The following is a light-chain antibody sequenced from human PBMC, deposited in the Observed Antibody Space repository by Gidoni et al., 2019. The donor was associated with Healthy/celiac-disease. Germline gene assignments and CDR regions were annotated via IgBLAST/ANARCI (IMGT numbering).Light chain of an antibody. CDR3: CSYAGRV. V-gene: IGLV2-23*02. CDR2: EVS. Sequence: QSALTQPASVSGSPGQSITISCTGTSSDVGIYNLVSWYQQHPGKAPKLMIYEVSKRPSGVSNRFSVSKSVTTASLTISGLQAEDEADYYCCSYAGRVFGGGTKLTVL. CDR1: SSDVGIYNL. J-gene: IGLJ3*02.